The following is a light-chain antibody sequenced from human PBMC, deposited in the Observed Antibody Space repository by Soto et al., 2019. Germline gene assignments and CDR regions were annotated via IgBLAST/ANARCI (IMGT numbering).Light chain of an antibody. CDR3: CSYAGSPRDV. V-gene: IGLV2-11*01. CDR2: DVS. J-gene: IGLJ1*01. CDR1: SSAVGGYNY. Sequence: QSALTQPRSVSGSPGQSVTISCTGTSSAVGGYNYVSWYQQHPGKAPKVMIYDVSERPSGVPDRFSGSKSGNTASLTISGREAEEEADYYCCSYAGSPRDVLGTGTKLTVL.